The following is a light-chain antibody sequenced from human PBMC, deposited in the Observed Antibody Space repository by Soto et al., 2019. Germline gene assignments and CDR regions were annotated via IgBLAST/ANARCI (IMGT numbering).Light chain of an antibody. CDR1: SSDVGYYTY. Sequence: QSALTQPRSVSGSPGQSVTISCTGTSSDVGYYTYVSWYQQHPGKAPKLMIYDVSKRPSGVPDRFSGSKSGNTASLTISGLLAEDEADYYCCSYAGTFTWVFGGGTKVTVL. V-gene: IGLV2-11*01. CDR3: CSYAGTFTWV. CDR2: DVS. J-gene: IGLJ3*02.